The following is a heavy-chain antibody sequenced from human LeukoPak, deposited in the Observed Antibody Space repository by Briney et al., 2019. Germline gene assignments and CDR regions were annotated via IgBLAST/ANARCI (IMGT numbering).Heavy chain of an antibody. Sequence: GGSLRLSCAASGFAFSNYWMTWVRQVPGKGLEWVANIEQDGSEKYYVDSVKGRFTISRDNAKNSLSLQMSSLRAEDTAVYYCARARSGYSFDYWGQGTLVTVSS. CDR3: ARARSGYSFDY. J-gene: IGHJ4*02. CDR1: GFAFSNYW. V-gene: IGHV3-7*01. D-gene: IGHD3-3*01. CDR2: IEQDGSEK.